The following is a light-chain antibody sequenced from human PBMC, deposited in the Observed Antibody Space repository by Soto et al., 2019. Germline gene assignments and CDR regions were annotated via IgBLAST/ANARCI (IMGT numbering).Light chain of an antibody. CDR2: DAS. CDR1: QYIHTW. J-gene: IGKJ1*01. Sequence: DIPMTQSPSTLSASVGDRVTITCRASQYIHTWLAWYQQKPGKAPNLLISDASSLAGGVPSRFSGSGSGTEFTLTISSLQPDDFATYYCQQYGSYWTFGQGTKVEIK. V-gene: IGKV1-5*01. CDR3: QQYGSYWT.